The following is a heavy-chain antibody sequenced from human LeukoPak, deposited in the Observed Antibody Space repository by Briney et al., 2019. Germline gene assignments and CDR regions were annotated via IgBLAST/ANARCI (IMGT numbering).Heavy chain of an antibody. Sequence: ASVKVSCKASGYTFTSYGISWVRQAPGQGLEWMGRIIPIFGTANYAQKFQGRVTITTDESTSTAYMELSSLRSEDTAVYYCATDILTGYSDYWGQGTLVTVSS. CDR3: ATDILTGYSDY. V-gene: IGHV1-69*05. D-gene: IGHD3-9*01. J-gene: IGHJ4*02. CDR1: GYTFTSYG. CDR2: IIPIFGTA.